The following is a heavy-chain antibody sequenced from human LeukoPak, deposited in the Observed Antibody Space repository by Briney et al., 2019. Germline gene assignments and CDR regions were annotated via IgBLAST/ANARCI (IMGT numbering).Heavy chain of an antibody. V-gene: IGHV1-69*04. D-gene: IGHD1-1*01. Sequence: SVKVSCKASGGTFSSYAISWVRQAPGQGLEWMGRIIPILGIANYAQKFQGRVTITADKSTSTAYMELSSLRSEDTAVYYCASARYNWNDRYFDYWGQGTLVTVSS. J-gene: IGHJ4*02. CDR1: GGTFSSYA. CDR3: ASARYNWNDRYFDY. CDR2: IIPILGIA.